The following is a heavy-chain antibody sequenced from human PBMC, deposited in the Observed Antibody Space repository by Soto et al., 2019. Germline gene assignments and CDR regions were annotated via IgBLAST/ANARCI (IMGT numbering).Heavy chain of an antibody. CDR2: IKQGGNEK. V-gene: IGHV3-7*01. J-gene: IGHJ6*02. CDR1: GFSFGTYL. D-gene: IGHD3-16*01. Sequence: PGGSLRLSCAASGFSFGTYLMSWVRQAPGKGLEWVANIKQGGNEKFYVDSVKGRFTISRDNDKKSLYLQMDSLRVEDTAVYYCVGALTYEVPYYYYGMDVWGQGTTVTVS. CDR3: VGALTYEVPYYYYGMDV.